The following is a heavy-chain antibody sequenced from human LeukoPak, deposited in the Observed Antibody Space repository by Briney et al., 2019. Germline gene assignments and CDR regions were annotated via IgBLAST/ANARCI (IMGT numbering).Heavy chain of an antibody. Sequence: GGSLRLSCAASGFTFSTYWMSWVRQAPGKGLEWVANIKQDGSEKYYVDSVKGRFTISRDNAKNSLYLQMNSLRAEDTAVYYCARERQNKDFWSGGDYWGQGALVTVSS. V-gene: IGHV3-7*01. CDR2: IKQDGSEK. CDR3: ARERQNKDFWSGGDY. D-gene: IGHD3-3*01. J-gene: IGHJ4*02. CDR1: GFTFSTYW.